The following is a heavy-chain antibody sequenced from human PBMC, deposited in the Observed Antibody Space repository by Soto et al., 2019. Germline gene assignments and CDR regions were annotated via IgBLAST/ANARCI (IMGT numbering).Heavy chain of an antibody. J-gene: IGHJ3*02. D-gene: IGHD6-19*01. CDR2: IKSKTDGGTT. CDR3: TTDSGTVAGGDAFDI. Sequence: VQLVESGGGLVKPGGSLRLSCAASGFTFSNAWMSWVRQAPGKGLEWVGRIKSKTDGGTTDYAAPVKGRFTISRDDSKNTLYLQMNSLKTEDTAVYYCTTDSGTVAGGDAFDIWGQGTMVTVSS. CDR1: GFTFSNAW. V-gene: IGHV3-15*01.